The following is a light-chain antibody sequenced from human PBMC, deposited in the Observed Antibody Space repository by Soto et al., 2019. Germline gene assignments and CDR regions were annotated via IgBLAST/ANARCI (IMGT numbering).Light chain of an antibody. CDR3: HQYHNRPPWT. J-gene: IGKJ1*01. CDR2: ATS. Sequence: EILMTQSPATLSVSPGDSATLSCRASRSVDTDLAWYQQKPGHAHRLLVFATSARATGVPDRFRGSRSGTDFTRTISSLQPEDSATYYCHQYHNRPPWTFGQGTKVEI. CDR1: RSVDTD. V-gene: IGKV3-15*01.